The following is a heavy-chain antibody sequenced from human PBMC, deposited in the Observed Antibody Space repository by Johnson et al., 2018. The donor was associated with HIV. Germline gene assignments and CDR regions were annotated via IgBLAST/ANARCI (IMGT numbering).Heavy chain of an antibody. CDR1: GFTFDDYG. D-gene: IGHD3-22*01. J-gene: IGHJ3*02. V-gene: IGHV3-30*03. Sequence: QVQLVESGGGVVRPGGSLRLSCAASGFTFDDYGMTWVRQAPGKGLEWVAVISYDGSNKYYADSVKGRFTISRDNSKNTLNLQMKSLSAEATAGYYCARDPAIRWSGWDSSGYYSPDAFDIWGQGTMVTVSS. CDR3: ARDPAIRWSGWDSSGYYSPDAFDI. CDR2: ISYDGSNK.